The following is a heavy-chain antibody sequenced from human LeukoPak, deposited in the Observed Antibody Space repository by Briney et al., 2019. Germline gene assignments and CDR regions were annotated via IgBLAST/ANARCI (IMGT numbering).Heavy chain of an antibody. J-gene: IGHJ4*02. CDR3: AKDRRGGPRFDY. D-gene: IGHD3-10*01. V-gene: IGHV3-23*01. CDR2: ISGSGGST. Sequence: GSLRLSCAASGFTFSSYAMSWVRQAPGKGLEWVSAISGSGGSTYYADSVKGRFTISRDNSKNTLYLQMNSLRAEDTAVYYCAKDRRGGPRFDYWGQGTLVTVSS. CDR1: GFTFSSYA.